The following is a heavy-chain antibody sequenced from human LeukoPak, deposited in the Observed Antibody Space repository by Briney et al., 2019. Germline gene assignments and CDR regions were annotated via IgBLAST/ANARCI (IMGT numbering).Heavy chain of an antibody. CDR3: ARDPYGGEQYHDY. J-gene: IGHJ4*02. CDR1: GYTFTGYY. Sequence: ASVKVSCKASGYTFTGYYMHWVRQAPGQGLEWMGWINPNSDGTNYAQKFQGRVTMTRDTSISTAYMELSRLRSDDTAVYYCARDPYGGEQYHDYWGQGTLVTVSS. D-gene: IGHD4-23*01. CDR2: INPNSDGT. V-gene: IGHV1-2*02.